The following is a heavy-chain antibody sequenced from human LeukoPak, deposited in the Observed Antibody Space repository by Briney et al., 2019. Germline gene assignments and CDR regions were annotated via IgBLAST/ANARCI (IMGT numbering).Heavy chain of an antibody. D-gene: IGHD3-10*01. CDR1: GGTFSSYT. J-gene: IGHJ3*02. CDR2: IIPILGIA. V-gene: IGHV1-69*02. CDR3: ARVSLGGLSLDGPGAFDI. Sequence: ASVKVSRKASGGTFSSYTISWVRQAPGQGLEWMGRIIPILGIANYAQKFQGRVTITADKSTSTAYMELSSLRSEDTAVYYCARVSLGGLSLDGPGAFDIWGQGTMVTVSS.